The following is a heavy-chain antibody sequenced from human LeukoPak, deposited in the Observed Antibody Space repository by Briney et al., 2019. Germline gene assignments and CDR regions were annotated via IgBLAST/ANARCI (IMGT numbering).Heavy chain of an antibody. V-gene: IGHV3-33*01. CDR2: IWYDGSNE. CDR1: GFTFSSYA. Sequence: GGSLRLSCAASGFTFSSYAMHWVRQAPGKGLDWVAVIWYDGSNEYYADSVKGGFTISRDNSKNTLYLQMNSLRAEDTAVYYCARSLWAMVPFDYWGQGTLVTVSS. CDR3: ARSLWAMVPFDY. J-gene: IGHJ4*02. D-gene: IGHD3-10*01.